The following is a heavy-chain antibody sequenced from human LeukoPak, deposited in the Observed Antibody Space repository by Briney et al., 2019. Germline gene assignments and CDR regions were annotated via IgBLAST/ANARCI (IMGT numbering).Heavy chain of an antibody. CDR2: IYYSGST. J-gene: IGHJ4*02. CDR1: GGSISSGDYY. Sequence: PSETLSLTCTVSGGSISSGDYYWSWIRQPPGKGLEWIGYIYYSGSTNYNPSLKSRVTISVDTSKNQFSLKLSSVTAADTAVYYCARAYSSSSSAFDYWGQGTLVTVSS. CDR3: ARAYSSSSSAFDY. D-gene: IGHD6-6*01. V-gene: IGHV4-61*08.